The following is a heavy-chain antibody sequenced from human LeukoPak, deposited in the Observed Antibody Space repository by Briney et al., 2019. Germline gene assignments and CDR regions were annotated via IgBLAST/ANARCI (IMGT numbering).Heavy chain of an antibody. D-gene: IGHD3-16*01. Sequence: GGSLRLSCAAAGFTFSSYWMHWVRQAPGKGLVWVSRINSDGSRTNYADSVKGRFTISRDNAKNSLYLQMNSLRAEDTAVYYCARDLLYSYYYGMDVWGQGTTVTVSS. CDR1: GFTFSSYW. CDR3: ARDLLYSYYYGMDV. CDR2: INSDGSRT. J-gene: IGHJ6*02. V-gene: IGHV3-74*01.